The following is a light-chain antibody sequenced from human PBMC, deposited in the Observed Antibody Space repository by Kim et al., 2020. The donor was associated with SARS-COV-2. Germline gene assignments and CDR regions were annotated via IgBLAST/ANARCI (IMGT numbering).Light chain of an antibody. CDR3: QQYYSTPYT. CDR1: QSVLYSSNNQNH. J-gene: IGKJ2*01. V-gene: IGKV4-1*01. CDR2: WAS. Sequence: RANINCKSSQSVLYSSNNQNHLAWYQQKPGQPPKLLIYWASTREYGVPDRFSGSGSGTDFTLTISSLQAEDVAVYYCQQYYSTPYTFGQGTKREI.